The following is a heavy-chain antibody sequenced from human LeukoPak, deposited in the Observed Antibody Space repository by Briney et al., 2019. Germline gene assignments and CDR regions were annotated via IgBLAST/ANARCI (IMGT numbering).Heavy chain of an antibody. CDR3: ARVKGDSHYYFDY. J-gene: IGHJ4*02. V-gene: IGHV4-30-2*01. D-gene: IGHD2-21*02. CDR2: IYHSGST. CDR1: GASISSGGYY. Sequence: SETLSLTCTVSGASISSGGYYWSWIRQPPGKGLEWFGYIYHSGSTYYNPSLKSRVTISVDRSKNQFSLKLSSVTAADTAVYYCARVKGDSHYYFDYWGQGTLVTVSS.